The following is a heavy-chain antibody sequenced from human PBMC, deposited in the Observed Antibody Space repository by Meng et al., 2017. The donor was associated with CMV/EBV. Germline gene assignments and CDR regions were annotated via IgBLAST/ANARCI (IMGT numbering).Heavy chain of an antibody. V-gene: IGHV4-39*07. Sequence: SETLSLTCTVSGGSISSSSYYWSWIRQPPGKGLEWIGEINHSGSTNYNPSLKSRVTISVDTSKNQFSLKLSSVTAADTAVYYCARVCYYDSSGYYYEGAYYFDYWGQGTLVTVSS. CDR1: GGSISSSSYY. CDR2: INHSGST. D-gene: IGHD3-22*01. J-gene: IGHJ4*02. CDR3: ARVCYYDSSGYYYEGAYYFDY.